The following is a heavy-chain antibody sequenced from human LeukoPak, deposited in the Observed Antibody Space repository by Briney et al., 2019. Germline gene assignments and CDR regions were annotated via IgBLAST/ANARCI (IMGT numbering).Heavy chain of an antibody. V-gene: IGHV1-18*01. Sequence: ASVKVSCKASGYTFTSYGISWVRQAPGQGLEWMGWISAYNGNTNYAQKLQGRVTMTTDTSTSTAYMELRSLRSDDTAVYYCAAGYQDTVVTSFDYWGQGTLVTVSS. CDR2: ISAYNGNT. J-gene: IGHJ4*02. CDR3: AAGYQDTVVTSFDY. D-gene: IGHD4-23*01. CDR1: GYTFTSYG.